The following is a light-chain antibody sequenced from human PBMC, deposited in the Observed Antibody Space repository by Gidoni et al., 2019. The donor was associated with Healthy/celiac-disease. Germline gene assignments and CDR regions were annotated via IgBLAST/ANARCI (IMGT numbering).Light chain of an antibody. CDR1: QSISSY. Sequence: TPSPSSLSASVGDRVTITCRASQSISSYLNWYQQKPGKAPKLLIYAASSLPSGVPSRFSGSGSETDFTLTSSSMQPEDFATYYCQQSYSTPLTFGGGTKVEIK. V-gene: IGKV1-39*01. CDR2: AAS. CDR3: QQSYSTPLT. J-gene: IGKJ4*01.